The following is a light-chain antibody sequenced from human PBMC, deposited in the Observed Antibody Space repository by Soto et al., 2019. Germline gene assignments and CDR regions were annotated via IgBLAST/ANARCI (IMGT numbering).Light chain of an antibody. CDR3: QSYDSSLSGYVV. Sequence: QLVLTQPPSVSGAPGQRVTIPCTGSSSNIGAGYDVHWYQQLPGTAPKLLIYGNSNRPSGVPDRFSGSKSGTSASLAITGLQAEDEADYSCQSYDSSLSGYVVIGGGTKLTVL. V-gene: IGLV1-40*01. CDR2: GNS. CDR1: SSNIGAGYD. J-gene: IGLJ2*01.